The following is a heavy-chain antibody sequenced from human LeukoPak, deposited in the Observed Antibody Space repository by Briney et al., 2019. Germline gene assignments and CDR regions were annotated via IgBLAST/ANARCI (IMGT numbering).Heavy chain of an antibody. CDR3: AKDAGDYDFWSGKYYYYMDV. Sequence: PGGSLRLSCAASGFTFSSYNMNWVRQAPGKGLEWVSSITSSSSYIYYADSVKGRFTISRDNSKNTLYLQMNSLRAEDTAVYYCAKDAGDYDFWSGKYYYYMDVWGKGTTVTVSS. D-gene: IGHD3-3*01. V-gene: IGHV3-21*04. J-gene: IGHJ6*03. CDR2: ITSSSSYI. CDR1: GFTFSSYN.